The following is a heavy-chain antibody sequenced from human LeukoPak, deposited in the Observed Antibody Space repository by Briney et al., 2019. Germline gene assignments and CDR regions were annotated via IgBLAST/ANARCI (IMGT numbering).Heavy chain of an antibody. J-gene: IGHJ4*02. CDR3: ARAPITSPFYFDY. V-gene: IGHV3-20*04. CDR2: INWSGGST. Sequence: GGSLRLTCTASGFAFDEHGMSWVRQVPGKGLEWVSGINWSGGSTGYADPLRGRFTISRDNAKNSLYLQMDSLRAEDTALYYCARAPITSPFYFDYWGQGTLVTVSS. CDR1: GFAFDEHG. D-gene: IGHD2-2*01.